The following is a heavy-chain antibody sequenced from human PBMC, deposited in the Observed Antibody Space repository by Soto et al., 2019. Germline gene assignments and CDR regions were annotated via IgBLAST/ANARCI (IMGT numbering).Heavy chain of an antibody. Sequence: QVQLVQSGAEVKKPGASVKVSCKASGYTFTSYYMHWVRQAPGQGLEWMGIINPSGGSTSYAQQFQGRVTMTRDTSTSTVYMELGSPESEETAVYYCARYCSGGSCYFDYLGQGTLVTVSS. CDR2: INPSGGST. V-gene: IGHV1-46*01. J-gene: IGHJ4*02. CDR3: ARYCSGGSCYFDY. CDR1: GYTFTSYY. D-gene: IGHD2-15*01.